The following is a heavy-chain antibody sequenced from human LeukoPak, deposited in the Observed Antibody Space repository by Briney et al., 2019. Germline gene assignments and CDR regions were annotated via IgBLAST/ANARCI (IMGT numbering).Heavy chain of an antibody. J-gene: IGHJ4*02. Sequence: PGGSLRLSSAASRFTFSSYGMHWVARAPGTGLGGGAVIWYEVSNKYYADSVKGRFTISRDKSKNTLYLQMNSLKAEETAVYYCAKDNPSTGNFDYWGQGTLVTVSS. D-gene: IGHD1-1*01. CDR3: AKDNPSTGNFDY. CDR1: RFTFSSYG. CDR2: IWYEVSNK. V-gene: IGHV3-33*03.